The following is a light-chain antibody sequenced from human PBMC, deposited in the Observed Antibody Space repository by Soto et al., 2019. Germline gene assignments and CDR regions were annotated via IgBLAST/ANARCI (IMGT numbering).Light chain of an antibody. J-gene: IGKJ5*01. CDR2: DAS. Sequence: DIQMTQSPSTLSASVGATVTVTCRASQSVCGWFAWYQQKPGEAPKLLIYDASALPRGVPSRLSGSGSGTKFTLTIASMQPEDIATYYCQQYENLPTFGQGTRLEIK. CDR1: QSVCGW. V-gene: IGKV1-5*01. CDR3: QQYENLPT.